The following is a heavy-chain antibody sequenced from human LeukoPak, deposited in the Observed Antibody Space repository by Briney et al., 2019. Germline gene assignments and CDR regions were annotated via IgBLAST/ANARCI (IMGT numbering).Heavy chain of an antibody. Sequence: GASVKVSCKVSGYTLTELSMHWVRQAPGKGLEWMGGFDPEDGETIYAQKFQGRVTMTEDTSTDTAYMELSSLRSEDTAVYYCATAHAVAGDFDCWGQGTLVTVSS. CDR1: GYTLTELS. D-gene: IGHD6-19*01. CDR2: FDPEDGET. J-gene: IGHJ4*02. CDR3: ATAHAVAGDFDC. V-gene: IGHV1-24*01.